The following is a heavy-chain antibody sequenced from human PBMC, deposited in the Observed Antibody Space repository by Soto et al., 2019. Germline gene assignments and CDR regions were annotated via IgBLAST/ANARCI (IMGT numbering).Heavy chain of an antibody. V-gene: IGHV4-4*07. CDR2: IYTSGST. J-gene: IGHJ6*02. CDR3: ARDGLANGMDV. Sequence: SETLSLTCTVSGGPIGSYYCSWIRQPAGKGLEWIGRIYTSGSTNYNPSLKSRVTMSVDTSKNQFSLKLSSVTAADTAMYYCARDGLANGMDVWGQGTTVTVSS. CDR1: GGPIGSYY.